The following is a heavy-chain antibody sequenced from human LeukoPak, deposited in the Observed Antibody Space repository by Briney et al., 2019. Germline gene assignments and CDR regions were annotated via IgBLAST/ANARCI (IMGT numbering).Heavy chain of an antibody. D-gene: IGHD4-17*01. V-gene: IGHV3-23*01. CDR3: AKGAVTRITYYDY. Sequence: PGGSLRLSCAASGFTFSSYAMSWVRQAPGKGLERVSGISGSGGSTYYADSVKGRFTISRDNSKNTLYLQMNSLRADDTAVYYCAKGAVTRITYYDYWGQGTLVTVSS. J-gene: IGHJ4*02. CDR1: GFTFSSYA. CDR2: ISGSGGST.